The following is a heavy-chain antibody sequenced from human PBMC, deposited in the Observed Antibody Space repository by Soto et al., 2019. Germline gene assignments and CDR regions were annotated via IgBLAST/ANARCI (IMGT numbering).Heavy chain of an antibody. Sequence: LPPLFPVHHYSISSHYLTWGGQPPGKGLEWIGYIYYSGSTNYNPSLKSRVTISVDTSKNQFSLKLSSVTAADTAVYYCARDPRDGYNGLDAFDIWGQGTMVT. CDR3: ARDPRDGYNGLDAFDI. J-gene: IGHJ3*02. D-gene: IGHD5-12*01. V-gene: IGHV4-59*11. CDR2: IYYSGST. CDR1: HYSISSHY.